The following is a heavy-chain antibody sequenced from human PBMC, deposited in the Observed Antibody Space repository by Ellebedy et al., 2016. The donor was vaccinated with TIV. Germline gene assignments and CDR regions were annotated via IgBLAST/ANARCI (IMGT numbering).Heavy chain of an antibody. V-gene: IGHV3-48*02. CDR2: IVGVGSTT. Sequence: GGSLRLXCAASGFTFSSYSMNWVRQAPGKGLEWISYIVGVGSTTYYADSVKGRFTISRDNAKDSVFLQMDSLRDEDTAVYYCARRGNYLGDAFDIWGQGAMVFVSS. D-gene: IGHD1-26*01. CDR1: GFTFSSYS. CDR3: ARRGNYLGDAFDI. J-gene: IGHJ3*02.